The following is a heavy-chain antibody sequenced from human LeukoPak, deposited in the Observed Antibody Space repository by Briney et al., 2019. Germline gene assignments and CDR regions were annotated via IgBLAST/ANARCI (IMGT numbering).Heavy chain of an antibody. J-gene: IGHJ4*02. V-gene: IGHV3-13*01. CDR3: ARETAGFDY. CDR1: GFSFSRYD. Sequence: GGSLRLSCEASGFSFSRYDMHWVRQAIGKGLEWVSAIDTAGDTYYRGSVKGRFTISRENGKNSVYLQMNSLRAEDTAVYYCARETAGFDYWGQGTLVTVSS. CDR2: IDTAGDT.